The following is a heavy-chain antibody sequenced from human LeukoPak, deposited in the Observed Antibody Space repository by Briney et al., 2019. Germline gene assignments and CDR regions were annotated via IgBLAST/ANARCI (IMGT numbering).Heavy chain of an antibody. CDR1: GFTFSSYW. D-gene: IGHD3-10*01. J-gene: IGHJ3*02. V-gene: IGHV3-74*01. Sequence: GESLKISCAASGFTFSSYWMHWVRQVPGKGLVWVSRINSDGRSTSYADSVKGRFTISRDNAKNTLYVQMNSLRAEDTAVYYCSTGSGHAFDIWGRGTMVTVSS. CDR2: INSDGRST. CDR3: STGSGHAFDI.